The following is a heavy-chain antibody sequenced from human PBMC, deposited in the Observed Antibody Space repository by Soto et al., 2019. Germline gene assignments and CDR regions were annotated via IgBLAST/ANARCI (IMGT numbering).Heavy chain of an antibody. CDR3: ARWGYVSGWYHYDY. V-gene: IGHV3-30*03. D-gene: IGHD6-13*01. CDR1: GFTFSSYG. CDR2: ISYDGSNK. J-gene: IGHJ4*02. Sequence: GGSLRLSCAASGFTFSSYGMHWVRQAPGKGLEWVAVISYDGSNKYYADSVKGRFTISRDNAKSTLFLQMNSLIADDTAVYFCARWGYVSGWYHYDYWGRGTLVTVSS.